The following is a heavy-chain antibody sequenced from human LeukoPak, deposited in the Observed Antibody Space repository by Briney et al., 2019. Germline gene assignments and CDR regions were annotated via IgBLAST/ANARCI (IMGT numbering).Heavy chain of an antibody. CDR2: ISSSGSTI. CDR1: GFTFSSYE. Sequence: GGSLRLSCAASGFTFSSYEMNWVRQAPGKGLEWVSYISSSGSTIYYADSVKGRFTISRDNSKHTLYLQMNSLRAEDTAVYYCAKDLFACSSTSCYSQSHWGQGTLVTVSS. J-gene: IGHJ4*02. D-gene: IGHD2-2*01. CDR3: AKDLFACSSTSCYSQSH. V-gene: IGHV3-48*03.